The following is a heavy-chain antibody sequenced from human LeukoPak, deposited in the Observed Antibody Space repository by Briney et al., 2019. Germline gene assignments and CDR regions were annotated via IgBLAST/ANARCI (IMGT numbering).Heavy chain of an antibody. V-gene: IGHV4-59*08. J-gene: IGHJ4*02. Sequence: SKTLSLTCTVYGGSISSYYWSWIRQPPGEGLEWIGYIYYRGSTNYNPSLKSRVTISVDTSKNQFSLKLTSVTAADTAVYYCATSYGSGGYYYFDYWGQGTLVTVSS. D-gene: IGHD3-10*01. CDR1: GGSISSYY. CDR2: IYYRGST. CDR3: ATSYGSGGYYYFDY.